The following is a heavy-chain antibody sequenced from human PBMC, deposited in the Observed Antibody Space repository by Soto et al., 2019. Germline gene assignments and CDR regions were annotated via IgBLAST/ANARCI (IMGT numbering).Heavy chain of an antibody. Sequence: QVQLVESGGDLVKPGGSLRLSCAASGYTFSDYYMSWSRQAPGKGLEWISYIDTSGAQIYYADSVKGRFTITRDNAKNSLYLEMNSLRDEDTAVYYCASHYDMWSGYLSPVDYWGQGTLVTVSS. D-gene: IGHD3-3*01. CDR2: IDTSGAQI. CDR1: GYTFSDYY. V-gene: IGHV3-11*01. CDR3: ASHYDMWSGYLSPVDY. J-gene: IGHJ4*02.